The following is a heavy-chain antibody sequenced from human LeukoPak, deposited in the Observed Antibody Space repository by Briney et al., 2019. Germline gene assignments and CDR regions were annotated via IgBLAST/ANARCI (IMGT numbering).Heavy chain of an antibody. J-gene: IGHJ5*02. CDR2: ISGIGSRT. Sequence: GGSLRLSCEASGFTFRSHAMNWVRPAPGKGLEWVSDISGIGSRTYYADSVKGRFTISRDNSKNTVYLQMNSLRAEDTAVYYCVKDDSSGYNWFDPWGQGTLVTVSS. D-gene: IGHD3-22*01. CDR1: GFTFRSHA. CDR3: VKDDSSGYNWFDP. V-gene: IGHV3-23*01.